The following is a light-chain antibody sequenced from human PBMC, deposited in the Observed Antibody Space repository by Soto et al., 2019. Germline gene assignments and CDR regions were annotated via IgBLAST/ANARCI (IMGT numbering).Light chain of an antibody. Sequence: QSVLTQPASVSGSPGQSITSSCTGTSSDVGGYNYVSWYQQHPGRAPKLMIYEVSNRPSGVSTRFSGSKSGNTASLTISGLQAEDEADYYCISYTSSSTRVFGTGTKVTV. J-gene: IGLJ1*01. CDR2: EVS. CDR3: ISYTSSSTRV. V-gene: IGLV2-14*01. CDR1: SSDVGGYNY.